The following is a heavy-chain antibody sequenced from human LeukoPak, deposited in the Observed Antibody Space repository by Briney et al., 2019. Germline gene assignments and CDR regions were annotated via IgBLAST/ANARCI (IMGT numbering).Heavy chain of an antibody. CDR2: INHSGST. CDR3: ARGRYYYGSGSYPRYYYYYYMDV. CDR1: GVSFSGYY. V-gene: IGHV4-34*01. D-gene: IGHD3-10*01. J-gene: IGHJ6*03. Sequence: SETLSLTCAVYGVSFSGYYWSWLRQPPGKGLEWIGEINHSGSTNYNPSLKSRATISVDTSKNQFSLKLSSVAAADTAVYYCARGRYYYGSGSYPRYYYYYYMDVWGKGTTVTVSS.